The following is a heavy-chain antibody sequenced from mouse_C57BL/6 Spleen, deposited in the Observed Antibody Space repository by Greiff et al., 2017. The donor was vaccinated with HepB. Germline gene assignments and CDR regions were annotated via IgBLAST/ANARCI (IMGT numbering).Heavy chain of an antibody. CDR2: IDPSDSYT. J-gene: IGHJ4*01. CDR3: ARRSDYYGSSSYAMDY. V-gene: IGHV1-69*01. CDR1: GYTFTSYW. Sequence: QVQLQQPGAELVMPGASVKLSCKASGYTFTSYWMHWVKQRPGQGLEWIGEIDPSDSYTNYNQKFKGKSTLTVDKSSSTAYMKLSSLTSEDSAVYYCARRSDYYGSSSYAMDYWGQGTSVTVSS. D-gene: IGHD1-1*01.